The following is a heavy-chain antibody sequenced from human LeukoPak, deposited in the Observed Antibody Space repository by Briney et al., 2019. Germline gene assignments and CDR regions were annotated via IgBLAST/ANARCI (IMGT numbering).Heavy chain of an antibody. CDR2: MSNSGENT. D-gene: IGHD4-17*01. CDR3: AKGGASVTRYVDY. J-gene: IGHJ4*02. Sequence: GGSLRLSCAASGFTFSSYSMQWVRQTPGKGLEWVGIMSNSGENTFYGEAVKGRFTISRDNSQNTLYLRMNSLRPEDTAVYYCAKGGASVTRYVDYWGQGTLVTVSS. V-gene: IGHV3-30*18. CDR1: GFTFSSYS.